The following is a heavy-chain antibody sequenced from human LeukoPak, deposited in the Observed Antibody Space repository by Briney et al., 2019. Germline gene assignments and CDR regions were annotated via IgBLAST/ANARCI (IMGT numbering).Heavy chain of an antibody. Sequence: GGSLRLSCAASGFTFDDYAMHWVRQAPGKGLEWVSGISWNSGSIGYADSVKGRFTISRDNAKNSLYLQMNSLRAEDTAVYYCARASAGSGWYYFDYWGQGTLVTVSS. V-gene: IGHV3-9*01. D-gene: IGHD6-19*01. CDR1: GFTFDDYA. CDR2: ISWNSGSI. CDR3: ARASAGSGWYYFDY. J-gene: IGHJ4*02.